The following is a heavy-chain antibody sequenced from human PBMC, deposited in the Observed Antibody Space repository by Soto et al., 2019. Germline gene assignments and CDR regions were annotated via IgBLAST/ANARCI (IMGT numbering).Heavy chain of an antibody. CDR3: AKDVCNYYDILTGPDY. D-gene: IGHD3-9*01. CDR2: ISYDGSNK. V-gene: IGHV3-30*18. CDR1: GFTFSSYG. J-gene: IGHJ4*02. Sequence: GGSLRLSCAASGFTFSSYGMHWVRQAPGKGLEWVAVISYDGSNKYYADSVKGRFTISRDNSKNTLYLQMNSLRAEDTAVYYCAKDVCNYYDILTGPDYWVQGTLVTVSS.